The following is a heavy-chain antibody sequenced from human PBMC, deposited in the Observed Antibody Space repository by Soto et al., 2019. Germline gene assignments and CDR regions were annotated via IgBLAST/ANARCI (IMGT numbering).Heavy chain of an antibody. J-gene: IGHJ4*02. V-gene: IGHV1-18*01. CDR1: GYTFTSYG. CDR2: ISAYNGNT. D-gene: IGHD2-8*01. Sequence: GASVKVSCKASGYTFTSYGISWVRQAPGQGLEWMGWISAYNGNTNYAQKLQGRVTMTTDTSTSTAYMELRSLRSDDTAVYYCARERGYCTNGVCYTSFDYWGQGTLVTVPQ. CDR3: ARERGYCTNGVCYTSFDY.